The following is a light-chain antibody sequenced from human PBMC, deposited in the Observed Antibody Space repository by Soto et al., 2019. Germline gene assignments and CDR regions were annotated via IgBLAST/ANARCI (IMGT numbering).Light chain of an antibody. Sequence: DIVMTQTPLSSPVTLGQPASISCRSSQSLVFVDGNTYLNWLHQRPGQPPRLLLYKVSKRFSGVPDRFSGSGAGTHFTLNISRVEAEDVGVYYCMQATQLRTFGQGTKVEIK. CDR3: MQATQLRT. CDR1: QSLVFVDGNTY. CDR2: KVS. V-gene: IGKV2-24*01. J-gene: IGKJ1*01.